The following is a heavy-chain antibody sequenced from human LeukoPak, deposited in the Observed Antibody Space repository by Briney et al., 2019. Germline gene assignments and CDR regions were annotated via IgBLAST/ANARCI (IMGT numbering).Heavy chain of an antibody. D-gene: IGHD3-10*01. CDR3: ASYVSGSPFNCFDP. V-gene: IGHV4-31*03. Sequence: KPSQTLSLTCTVSGGSISSGGYYWSWIRQHPGKGLEWIGYIYYSGSTYYNPSLKSRVTISVDTSKNHFSLKLSSVTAADTAVYYCASYVSGSPFNCFDPWGQETLVTVSS. CDR2: IYYSGST. CDR1: GGSISSGGYY. J-gene: IGHJ5*02.